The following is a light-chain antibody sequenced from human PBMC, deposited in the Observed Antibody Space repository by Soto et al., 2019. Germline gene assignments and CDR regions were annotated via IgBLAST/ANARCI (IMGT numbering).Light chain of an antibody. J-gene: IGKJ4*01. V-gene: IGKV3-20*01. Sequence: EIVLTQSPGTLSLSPGERATLSCRASQSVSSSYLGWYQQKPGQAPRLLIYGASSRATGIPDRFSGSGSGTDFTLTISRLEPEDFAVYYCQQYGSFPLTFGGGTKVEIK. CDR2: GAS. CDR1: QSVSSSY. CDR3: QQYGSFPLT.